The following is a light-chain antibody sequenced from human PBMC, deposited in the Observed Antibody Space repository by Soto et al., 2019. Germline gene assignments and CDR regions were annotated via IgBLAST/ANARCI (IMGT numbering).Light chain of an antibody. CDR2: DTS. J-gene: IGKJ5*01. CDR3: QQHSNWPPT. Sequence: EIVLTQSPATLSLSPGERATLSCRASQSVSSYLAWYQQKPGQAPRLLIYDTSNRATGIPARFSGSGSGTDFTLTISRLEPEDFAVYYCQQHSNWPPTFGQGTRVEIK. CDR1: QSVSSY. V-gene: IGKV3-11*01.